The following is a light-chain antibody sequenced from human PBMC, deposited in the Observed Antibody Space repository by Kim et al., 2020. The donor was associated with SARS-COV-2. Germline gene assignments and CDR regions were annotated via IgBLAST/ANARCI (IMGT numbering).Light chain of an antibody. V-gene: IGLV10-54*01. CDR3: SAWDSSLNAVV. CDR2: RSN. Sequence: RQTATLTCTGNNNNVGNQGASWLQHHQGHPPKVLSYRSNNRPSGISEGLSASRSGNTASLTITGLQPEDEADYYCSAWDSSLNAVVFGGGTQLTVL. CDR1: NNNVGNQG. J-gene: IGLJ2*01.